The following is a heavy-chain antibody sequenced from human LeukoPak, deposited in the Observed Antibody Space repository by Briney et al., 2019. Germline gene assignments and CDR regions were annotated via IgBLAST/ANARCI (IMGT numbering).Heavy chain of an antibody. J-gene: IGHJ6*03. D-gene: IGHD3-3*01. CDR1: GGSISSSSYY. CDR3: ARLLRITIFGVDPPPHYMDV. CDR2: IYYSGST. V-gene: IGHV4-39*01. Sequence: PSETLSLTCTVSGGSISSSSYYWGWIRQPPGKGLEWIGSIYYSGSTYYNPSLKSRVTISVDTSKNQFSLKLSSVTAADTAVYYCARLLRITIFGVDPPPHYMDVWGKGTTVTVSS.